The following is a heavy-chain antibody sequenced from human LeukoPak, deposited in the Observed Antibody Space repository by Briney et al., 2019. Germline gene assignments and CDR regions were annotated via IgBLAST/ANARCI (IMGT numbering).Heavy chain of an antibody. CDR1: GYTLTELS. J-gene: IGHJ4*02. D-gene: IGHD2-15*01. V-gene: IGHV1-24*01. CDR3: ATLPRYCSGGSCYYFDY. Sequence: ASVKVSCKVFGYTLTELSMHWVRQAPGKGLEWMGGFDPEDGETIYAQKFQGRVTMTEDTSTDTAYMELSSLRSEDTAVYYCATLPRYCSGGSCYYFDYGGQGTLVTVSS. CDR2: FDPEDGET.